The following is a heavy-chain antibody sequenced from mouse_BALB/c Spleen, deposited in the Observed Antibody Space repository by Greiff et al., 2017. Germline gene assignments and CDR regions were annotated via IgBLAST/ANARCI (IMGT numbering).Heavy chain of an antibody. CDR1: GFTFGSFG. CDR3: ARGDWYFDV. V-gene: IGHV5-17*02. Sequence: DVKLVESGGGLVQPGGSRKLSCAASGFTFGSFGMHWVRQAPEKGLDGVAYISSGSSTIYYADTVKGRFTISRDNPKNTLFLQMTSLRSEDTAMYYCARGDWYFDVWGAGTTVTVSS. CDR2: ISSGSSTI. J-gene: IGHJ1*01.